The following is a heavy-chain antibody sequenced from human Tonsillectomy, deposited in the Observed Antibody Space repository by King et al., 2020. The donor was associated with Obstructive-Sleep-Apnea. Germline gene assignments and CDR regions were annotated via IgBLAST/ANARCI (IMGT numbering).Heavy chain of an antibody. CDR3: AKESAPSSVKYYYYGMDV. J-gene: IGHJ6*02. D-gene: IGHD3-10*01. CDR2: ISGSGGST. CDR1: GFTFSSYA. Sequence: VQLVESGGGLVQPGGSLRLSCAASGFTFSSYAMSWVRQAPGKGLEWVSAISGSGGSTYHADSVKGRFTTSRDNSKNTLYLQMNSLRAEDTAVYYCAKESAPSSVKYYYYGMDVWGQGTTVTVSS. V-gene: IGHV3-23*04.